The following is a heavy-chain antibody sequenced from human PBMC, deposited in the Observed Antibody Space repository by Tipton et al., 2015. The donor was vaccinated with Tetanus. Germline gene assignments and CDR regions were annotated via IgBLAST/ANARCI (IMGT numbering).Heavy chain of an antibody. CDR3: ARDHGITWGGMGHYYGMDV. D-gene: IGHD3-16*01. CDR1: GDSLSNGDYY. CDR2: IYYSGST. Sequence: TLSLTCTVSGDSLSNGDYYWSWIRQPPGKGLESIGYIYYSGSTYYNPSLKSRVTISVDTSKNQFSLRLSSVTAADTAVYYCARDHGITWGGMGHYYGMDVWGQGTPVTVSS. J-gene: IGHJ6*02. V-gene: IGHV4-30-4*01.